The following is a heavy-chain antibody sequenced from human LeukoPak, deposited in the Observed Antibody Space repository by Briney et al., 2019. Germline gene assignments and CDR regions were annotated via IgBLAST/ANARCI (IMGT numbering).Heavy chain of an antibody. V-gene: IGHV3-23*01. CDR2: ITSSGDST. D-gene: IGHD1-7*01. CDR1: GFTFSSYA. Sequence: GGSLRLSCAASGFTFSSYAMTWVRHAPGKGLEWVSAITSSGDSTHYADSVRGRFTISRDKSKNTLYLQMNSLRAEDTAIYYCAKIGDWNYAVDYLDFWGQGTLVTVSS. CDR3: AKIGDWNYAVDYLDF. J-gene: IGHJ4*02.